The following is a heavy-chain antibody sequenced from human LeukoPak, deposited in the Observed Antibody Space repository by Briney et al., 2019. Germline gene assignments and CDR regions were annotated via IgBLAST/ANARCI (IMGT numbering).Heavy chain of an antibody. CDR1: GFIFSTYG. D-gene: IGHD4-17*01. Sequence: PGRSLRLPCAASGFIFSTYGMHWVRQAPGKGLEWVAIIWYDGSNKYYADSVKGRFTISRDNSKNTLYLQMNSLRAEDTAVYFCASSTVTTRGVSAFDLWGQGTLVTVSS. V-gene: IGHV3-33*01. CDR2: IWYDGSNK. J-gene: IGHJ3*01. CDR3: ASSTVTTRGVSAFDL.